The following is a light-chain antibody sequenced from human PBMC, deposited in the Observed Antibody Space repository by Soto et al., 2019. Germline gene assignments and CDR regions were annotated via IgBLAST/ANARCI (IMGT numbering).Light chain of an antibody. CDR3: RSYSISTAYL. Sequence: QSALTQPASVSGSPGQSITISCTGTSSDVGGYDYVSWYQLHPGKAPKLMVFEVSNRPSGVSYRFSGSKSGNTASLTISGLQAEEEADYFCRSYSISTAYLFGTGTKVT. CDR1: SSDVGGYDY. V-gene: IGLV2-14*01. J-gene: IGLJ1*01. CDR2: EVS.